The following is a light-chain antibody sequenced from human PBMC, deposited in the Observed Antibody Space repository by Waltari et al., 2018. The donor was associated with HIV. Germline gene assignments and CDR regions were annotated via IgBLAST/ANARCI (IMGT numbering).Light chain of an antibody. J-gene: IGKJ1*01. CDR2: WAS. V-gene: IGKV4-1*01. CDR3: QQYNNWPQTWPPGT. Sequence: DIVMTQSPDSLTVSLGERATISCKSSQSVFYTSYSKNYLAWYQQKPGQPPELLFYWASTRHSGVPDRFSASGSVTDFTLTISSLQAEDFGVYYCQQYNNWPQTWPPGTFGQGTKVEIK. CDR1: QSVFYTSYSKNY.